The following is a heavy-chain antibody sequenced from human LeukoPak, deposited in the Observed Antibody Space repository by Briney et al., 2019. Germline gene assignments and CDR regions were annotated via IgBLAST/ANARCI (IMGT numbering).Heavy chain of an antibody. CDR2: ISYDGSNK. Sequence: GGSLRLSCAASGFTFSSYAMHWVRQAPGKGLEWVAVISYDGSNKYYADSVKGRFTISRDNSKNTLYLQMNSLRAEDTAVYYCANSIAVAGPDYWGQGTLVTVSS. V-gene: IGHV3-30-3*01. CDR1: GFTFSSYA. J-gene: IGHJ4*02. D-gene: IGHD6-19*01. CDR3: ANSIAVAGPDY.